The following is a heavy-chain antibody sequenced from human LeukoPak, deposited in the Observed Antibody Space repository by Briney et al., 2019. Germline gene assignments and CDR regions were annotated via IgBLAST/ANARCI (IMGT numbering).Heavy chain of an antibody. CDR1: GFTFSSYA. CDR3: ARYSPGSNGYADY. D-gene: IGHD3-16*01. Sequence: PGGSLRLSCAASGFTFSSYAMHWVRQAPGKGLEWVAVISYDGSNKYYADSVKGRFTISRDNSKNTLYLQMNSLRAEDTAVYYCARYSPGSNGYADYWGQGTLVTVSS. CDR2: ISYDGSNK. V-gene: IGHV3-30-3*01. J-gene: IGHJ4*02.